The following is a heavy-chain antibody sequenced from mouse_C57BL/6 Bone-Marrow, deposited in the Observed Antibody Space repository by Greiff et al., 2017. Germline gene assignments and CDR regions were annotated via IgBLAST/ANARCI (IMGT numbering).Heavy chain of an antibody. CDR2: IYPGDGDT. J-gene: IGHJ2*01. D-gene: IGHD1-1*01. V-gene: IGHV1-82*01. Sequence: VQGVESGPELVKPGASVKISCKASGYAFSSSWMNWVKQRPGKGLEWIGRIYPGDGDTNYNGKFKGKATLTADKSSSTAYMQLSSLTSEDSAVYFCARFSYYYGSSSDYWGQGTTLTVSS. CDR3: ARFSYYYGSSSDY. CDR1: GYAFSSSW.